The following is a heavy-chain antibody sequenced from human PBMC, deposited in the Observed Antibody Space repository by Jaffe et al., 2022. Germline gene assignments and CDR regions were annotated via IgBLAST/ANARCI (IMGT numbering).Heavy chain of an antibody. V-gene: IGHV4-59*01. D-gene: IGHD6-13*01. J-gene: IGHJ4*02. CDR1: GGSISSYY. CDR2: IYYSGST. Sequence: QVQLQESGPGLVKPSETLSLTCTVSGGSISSYYWSWIRQPPGKGLEWIGYIYYSGSTNYNPSLKSRVTISVDTSKNQFSLKLSSVTAADTAVYYCARDPIAAAGYFDYWGQGTLVTVSS. CDR3: ARDPIAAAGYFDY.